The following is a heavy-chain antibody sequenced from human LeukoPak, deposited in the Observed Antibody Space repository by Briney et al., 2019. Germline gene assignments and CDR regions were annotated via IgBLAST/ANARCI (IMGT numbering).Heavy chain of an antibody. V-gene: IGHV3-30*03. D-gene: IGHD6-19*01. J-gene: IGHJ6*02. CDR1: GFTFSSYG. CDR3: ARSHSSGWYSLYYYYGMDV. CDR2: ISYDGSNK. Sequence: GGSLRLSCAASGFTFSSYGMHWVRQAPGKGLEWVAVISYDGSNKYYADSVKGRFTISRDNAKNSLYLQMNSLRAEDTAVYYCARSHSSGWYSLYYYYGMDVWGQGTTVTVSS.